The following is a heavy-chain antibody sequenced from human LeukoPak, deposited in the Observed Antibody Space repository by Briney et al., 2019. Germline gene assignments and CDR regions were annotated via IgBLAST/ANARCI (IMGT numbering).Heavy chain of an antibody. V-gene: IGHV3-7*01. CDR1: GFTFSSYC. CDR3: ARYYCSSTSCYVRSAFDI. D-gene: IGHD2-2*01. J-gene: IGHJ3*02. Sequence: AGSLRLSCAASGFTFSSYCMSWVRQAPGKGLEWVANIKQDGSEKYYVDSVKGRFTISRDNAKNSLYLQMNSLRAEDTAVYYCARYYCSSTSCYVRSAFDIWGQGTMVTVSS. CDR2: IKQDGSEK.